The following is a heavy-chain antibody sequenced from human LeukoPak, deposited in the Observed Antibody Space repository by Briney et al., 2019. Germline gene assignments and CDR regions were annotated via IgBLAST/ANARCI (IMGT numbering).Heavy chain of an antibody. D-gene: IGHD4-17*01. CDR2: IYYSGST. CDR3: ARHLDYGDYYFDY. Sequence: PSETLSLTCTVSGGSISSYYWSWLRQPPGKGLEWIGYIYYSGSTNYNPSLKSRVTISVDTSKNQFSLKLSSVTAADTAVYYCARHLDYGDYYFDYWGQGTLVTVSS. V-gene: IGHV4-59*01. CDR1: GGSISSYY. J-gene: IGHJ4*02.